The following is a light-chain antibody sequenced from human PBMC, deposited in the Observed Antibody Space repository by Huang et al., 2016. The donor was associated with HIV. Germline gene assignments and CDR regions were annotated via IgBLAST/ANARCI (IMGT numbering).Light chain of an antibody. CDR1: QDIGNY. CDR3: QHYDSLPPWT. V-gene: IGKV1-33*01. CDR2: DAS. J-gene: IGKJ1*01. Sequence: DIQMTQSPSSLSASIGDRVTITCQASQDIGNYLNWYQQKSGQAPKLLIVDASNLRTGVSSRLSGSGSGTDFTFTINTLQPEDIATYYCQHYDSLPPWTFGQGTRVQI.